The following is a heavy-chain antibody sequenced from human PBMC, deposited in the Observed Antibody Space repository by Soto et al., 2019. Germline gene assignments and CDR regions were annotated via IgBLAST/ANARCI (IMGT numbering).Heavy chain of an antibody. V-gene: IGHV3-23*01. CDR2: ISAGGGNT. D-gene: IGHD2-2*01. Sequence: EVQLLESGGGLVQPGGSLRLSCAVSGFRFSTYAMSWVRQAPWKGLEWVSGISAGGGNTYYADSVRGRFTISRDNSKDTLYLQRTSLRAEDTAFYYCAKHAEYQLVSWFDPWGQGTLVTVSS. CDR1: GFRFSTYA. J-gene: IGHJ5*02. CDR3: AKHAEYQLVSWFDP.